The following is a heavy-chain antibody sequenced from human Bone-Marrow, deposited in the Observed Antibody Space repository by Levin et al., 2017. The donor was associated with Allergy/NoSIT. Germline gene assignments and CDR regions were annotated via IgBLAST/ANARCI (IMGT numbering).Heavy chain of an antibody. J-gene: IGHJ4*02. Sequence: AGGSLRLSCAASGFAFRDYYMIWIRQAPGRGLEWVSYISTSDSFTDYADAVRGRFTISRDNDKSSLFLQMDSLRVEDTATYYCVRGGIVAVPTPDYWGQGTMVTVSS. CDR3: VRGGIVAVPTPDY. CDR1: GFAFRDYY. CDR2: ISTSDSFT. V-gene: IGHV3-11*06. D-gene: IGHD5-12*01.